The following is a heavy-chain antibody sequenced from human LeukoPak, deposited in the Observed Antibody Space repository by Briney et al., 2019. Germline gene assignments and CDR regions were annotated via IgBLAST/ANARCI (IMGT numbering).Heavy chain of an antibody. Sequence: SETLSLTCSVSGGSISSYYWSWIRQPAGKGLEWIGRIYTSGSTNYNPSLKSRVTISVDTSKNQFSLKLSSVTAADTAVYYCASSGYSSGWYFADAFDIWGQGTMVTVSS. CDR2: IYTSGST. CDR3: ASSGYSSGWYFADAFDI. J-gene: IGHJ3*02. V-gene: IGHV4-4*07. CDR1: GGSISSYY. D-gene: IGHD6-19*01.